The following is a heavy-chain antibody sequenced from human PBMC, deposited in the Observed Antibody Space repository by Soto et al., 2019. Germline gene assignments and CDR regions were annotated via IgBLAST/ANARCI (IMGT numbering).Heavy chain of an antibody. CDR1: GGSINVNTYY. J-gene: IGHJ6*02. D-gene: IGHD3-9*01. CDR3: AGDKWAILTQDRMDF. Sequence: PSETLSLTCFVSGGSINVNTYYWGWIRQAPGKGLEWIGNVYYSGSTNYNPSLKSRVTISIDTSKNQFSLKLSSVTAADTAVYYCAGDKWAILTQDRMDFSGPGTTVTVSS. CDR2: VYYSGST. V-gene: IGHV4-39*01.